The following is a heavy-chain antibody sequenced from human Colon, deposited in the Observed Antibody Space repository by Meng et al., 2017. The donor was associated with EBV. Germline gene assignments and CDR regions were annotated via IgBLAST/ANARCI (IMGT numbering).Heavy chain of an antibody. CDR3: ASSDYYRSDY. CDR1: GGSVSGGFY. D-gene: IGHD3-22*01. Sequence: QVQLQQWGAGLLKPSXXLSLTCAVYGGSVSGGFYWSWIRQHPGKGLEWIGYIYYSGSTDYSPSLKSRVTISLDKSKNQLSLKLNSVTAADTAVYYCASSDYYRSDYWGQGTLGNVSS. CDR2: IYYSGST. J-gene: IGHJ4*02. V-gene: IGHV4-34*01.